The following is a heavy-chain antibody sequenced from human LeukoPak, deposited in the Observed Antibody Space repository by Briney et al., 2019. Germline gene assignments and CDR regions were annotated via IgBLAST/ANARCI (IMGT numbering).Heavy chain of an antibody. CDR2: IYPIDSDT. Sequence: GESLKISCKTSGYSFTTYWIGWVRQMPGKGLEWMGIIYPIDSDTKYSPSFQGQVTISADKSISTAYLQWTSLKASDTAVYYCATGGIYSSNFDYWGQGTLVTVSS. J-gene: IGHJ4*02. CDR1: GYSFTTYW. D-gene: IGHD5-18*01. CDR3: ATGGIYSSNFDY. V-gene: IGHV5-51*01.